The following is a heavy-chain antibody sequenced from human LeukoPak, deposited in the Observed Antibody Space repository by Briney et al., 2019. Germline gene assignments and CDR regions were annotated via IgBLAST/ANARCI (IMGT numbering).Heavy chain of an antibody. Sequence: SETLSLTCTVSGGSISSYWSWIRQPPGKGLAWIGYIYYSGSTNYNPSLKSRVTISVDTSKNQFSLKLSSVTAADTAVYYCARTQTFSCTNGVCTHSEHFDYWGQGTLVTVSS. V-gene: IGHV4-59*01. CDR3: ARTQTFSCTNGVCTHSEHFDY. J-gene: IGHJ4*02. CDR2: IYYSGST. CDR1: GGSISSY. D-gene: IGHD2-8*01.